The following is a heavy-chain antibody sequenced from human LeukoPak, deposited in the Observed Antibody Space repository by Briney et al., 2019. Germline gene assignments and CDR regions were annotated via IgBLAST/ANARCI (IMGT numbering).Heavy chain of an antibody. D-gene: IGHD3-10*01. CDR2: ISSSGGST. Sequence: SGGSLRLSCAASGFTFSSYAMSWVRQAPGKGLEWVSAISSSGGSTYYADSVKGRFTISRDNSKNTLYLQMNSLRAEDTAVYYCAKELLWFGAEDYWGQGTLVTVSS. J-gene: IGHJ4*02. CDR3: AKELLWFGAEDY. V-gene: IGHV3-23*01. CDR1: GFTFSSYA.